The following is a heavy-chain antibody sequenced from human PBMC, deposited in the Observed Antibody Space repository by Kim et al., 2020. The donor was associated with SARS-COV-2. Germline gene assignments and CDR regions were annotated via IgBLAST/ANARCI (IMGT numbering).Heavy chain of an antibody. CDR1: GYTFSSYA. D-gene: IGHD2-15*01. V-gene: IGHV7-4-1*02. CDR3: VREAPRGSMVVNKEVYYGMDV. J-gene: IGHJ6*02. Sequence: ASVKVSCKASGYTFSSYAMIWVRQAPGQGLEYMGWINTNTGNPTYAQGFTGRFVFSLDTSVNTAYLQISTLKADDTAVYYCVREAPRGSMVVNKEVYYGMDVWGQGTTVTVSS. CDR2: INTNTGNP.